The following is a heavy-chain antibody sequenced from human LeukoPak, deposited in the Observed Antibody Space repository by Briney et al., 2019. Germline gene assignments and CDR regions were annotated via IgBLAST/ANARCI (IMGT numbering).Heavy chain of an antibody. D-gene: IGHD3-22*01. V-gene: IGHV3-48*04. CDR1: GFTFSTYS. CDR2: ITRSSNTI. CDR3: ARVYSSGYSLDY. Sequence: GGSLRLSCVDSGFTFSTYSMNWVRQAPGKGLEWVSYITRSSNTIHYADSVKGRFTVSRDNAKNSLSLQMNSLRAEDTAVYYCARVYSSGYSLDYWGQGTLVTVSS. J-gene: IGHJ4*02.